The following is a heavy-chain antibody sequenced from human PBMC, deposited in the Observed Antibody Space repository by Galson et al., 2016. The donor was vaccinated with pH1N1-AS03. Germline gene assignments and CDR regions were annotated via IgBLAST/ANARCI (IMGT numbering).Heavy chain of an antibody. CDR1: GFTFSSYV. CDR3: AHRPSSWPYWYFAL. J-gene: IGHJ2*01. V-gene: IGHV3-23*01. D-gene: IGHD6-13*01. CDR2: ISGSGGST. Sequence: SLRLSCAASGFTFSSYVMNWVRQAPGKGLEWVSGISGSGGSTYYADFVKGHFTISRDNSKNTLYLQMNSLRAEDTAVYYCAHRPSSWPYWYFALWGRGTLVTVSS.